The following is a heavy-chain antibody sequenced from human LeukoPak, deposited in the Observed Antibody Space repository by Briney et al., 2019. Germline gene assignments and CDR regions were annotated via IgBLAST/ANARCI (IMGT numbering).Heavy chain of an antibody. CDR3: AKASGYYYDSSGYYLGAFDI. D-gene: IGHD3-22*01. V-gene: IGHV3-23*01. Sequence: GGSLRLSCAASGFTFSNYGMNWVRQAPGKGLEGVSTISGRSDSTYYADSVKGRFTISRDNSKDTLYLQLNYLRAEDTAVYYCAKASGYYYDSSGYYLGAFDIWGPGTMVTVSS. J-gene: IGHJ3*02. CDR2: ISGRSDST. CDR1: GFTFSNYG.